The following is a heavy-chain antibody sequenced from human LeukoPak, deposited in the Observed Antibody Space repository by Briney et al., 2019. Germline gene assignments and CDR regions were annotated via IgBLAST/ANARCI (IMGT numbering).Heavy chain of an antibody. CDR3: ARDRGSGYDYSTSNLDL. D-gene: IGHD5-12*01. V-gene: IGHV3-21*01. CDR2: ISSGSTYI. J-gene: IGHJ5*02. CDR1: GFTFSSKS. Sequence: GGSLRLSCGASGFTFSSKSMNWVRQAPGKGLEWVSSISSGSTYIYYADSVKGRFTISRDNAKYSVYLQMNSLRAEDTAVYYCARDRGSGYDYSTSNLDLWGQGTLVTVSS.